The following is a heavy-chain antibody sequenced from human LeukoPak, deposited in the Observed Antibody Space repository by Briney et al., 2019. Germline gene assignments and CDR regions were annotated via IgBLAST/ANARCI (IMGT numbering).Heavy chain of an antibody. D-gene: IGHD3-16*01. V-gene: IGHV1-2*02. J-gene: IGHJ4*02. CDR3: TLIKGGYYFDY. Sequence: ASVKVFCKASGYTFTGYYMHWVRQAPGQGLEWMGWINPNSGGTNFAQNFQGRVTLTRDTSISTAYMELSRLRSDDTAVYYCTLIKGGYYFDYWGQGTLVTVSS. CDR2: INPNSGGT. CDR1: GYTFTGYY.